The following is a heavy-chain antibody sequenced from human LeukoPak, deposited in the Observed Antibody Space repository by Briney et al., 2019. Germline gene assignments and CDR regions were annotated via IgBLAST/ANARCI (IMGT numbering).Heavy chain of an antibody. D-gene: IGHD2-8*01. CDR3: ARGYGIRSYYYYGMDV. CDR1: GGSFSGYY. J-gene: IGHJ6*02. V-gene: IGHV4-34*01. Sequence: SETLSLTCAVYGGSFSGYYWSWIRQPPGKGLEWIGEINHSGGTNYNPSLKSRVTISVDTSKNQFSLKLSSVTAADTAVYYCARGYGIRSYYYYGMDVWGQGTTVTVSS. CDR2: INHSGGT.